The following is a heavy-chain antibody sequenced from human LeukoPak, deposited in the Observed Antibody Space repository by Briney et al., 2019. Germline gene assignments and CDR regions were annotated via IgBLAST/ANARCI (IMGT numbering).Heavy chain of an antibody. Sequence: GGPLRLSWEASGFPFRNNWMSWSRQAPGKGLQWVANINQDGSVKYYVESVKGRFTISRDNAKNSVYLQMNSLRAEDTAVYYCATSDDSSGCDWGQGTLVTVSS. CDR3: ATSDDSSGCD. J-gene: IGHJ4*02. CDR1: GFPFRNNW. V-gene: IGHV3-7*01. D-gene: IGHD3-22*01. CDR2: INQDGSVK.